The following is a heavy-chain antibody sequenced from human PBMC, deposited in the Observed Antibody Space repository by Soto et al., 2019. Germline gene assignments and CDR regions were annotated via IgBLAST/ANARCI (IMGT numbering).Heavy chain of an antibody. D-gene: IGHD5-18*01. Sequence: ASVKVSCKASGYTFTSYGISWVRQAPGQGLEWMGWISVDDGDTNYAQNFQGRVTMSTDTSTSTAYMEMRSLRSDATAVYYCARDQVAKWAPGSAMVNYYYGMDAWGQGTTVTVS. J-gene: IGHJ6*02. CDR2: ISVDDGDT. CDR3: ARDQVAKWAPGSAMVNYYYGMDA. CDR1: GYTFTSYG. V-gene: IGHV1-18*04.